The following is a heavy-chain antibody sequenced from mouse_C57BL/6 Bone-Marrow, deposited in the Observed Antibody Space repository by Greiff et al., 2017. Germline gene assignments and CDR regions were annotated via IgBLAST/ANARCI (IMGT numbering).Heavy chain of an antibody. CDR1: GYAFTNYL. CDR3: ARTAQATHYFDY. D-gene: IGHD3-2*02. Sequence: VQLQQSGAELVRPGTSVKVSCKASGYAFTNYLIEWVKQRPGQGLEWIGVINPGSGGTNYNEKFKGKATLTADQSSSTAYMQLSSLTSEDSAVYFCARTAQATHYFDYWGQGTTLTVSS. CDR2: INPGSGGT. V-gene: IGHV1-54*01. J-gene: IGHJ2*01.